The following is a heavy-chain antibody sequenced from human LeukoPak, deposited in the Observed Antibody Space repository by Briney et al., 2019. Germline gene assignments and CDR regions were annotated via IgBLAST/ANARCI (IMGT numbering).Heavy chain of an antibody. CDR1: GFSFSSYA. CDR2: ISYDGSNK. CDR3: AREEYYYDSSGYPFPPGFFDY. J-gene: IGHJ4*02. V-gene: IGHV3-30-3*01. D-gene: IGHD3-22*01. Sequence: PGGSLRLSCAASGFSFSSYAMHWVRQAPGKGLEWVAVISYDGSNKYYADSVKGRFTISRHNSKNTLYLQMNSLRAEDTAVYYCAREEYYYDSSGYPFPPGFFDYWGQGTLVTVSS.